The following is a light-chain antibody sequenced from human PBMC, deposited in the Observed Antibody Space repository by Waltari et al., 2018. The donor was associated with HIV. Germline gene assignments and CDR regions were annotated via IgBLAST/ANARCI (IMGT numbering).Light chain of an antibody. J-gene: IGLJ3*02. CDR2: EVS. V-gene: IGLV2-23*02. CDR3: CSYAGSSTWV. Sequence: QPASVSGSPGQSITISCTGTSSDVGTYNLVSWYQQHPGKAPKLMIYEVSKRPSGVSNRFSGSKSGNTASLTISGLQAEDEADYYCCSYAGSSTWVFGGGTKLTVL. CDR1: SSDVGTYNL.